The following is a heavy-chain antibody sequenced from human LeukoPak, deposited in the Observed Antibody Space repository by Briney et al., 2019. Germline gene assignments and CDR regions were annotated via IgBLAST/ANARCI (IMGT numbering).Heavy chain of an antibody. V-gene: IGHV3-23*01. CDR1: GFTFSSYA. D-gene: IGHD5-12*01. CDR3: AIKPLWLRVY. Sequence: PGGSLRLSCAASGFTFSSYAMSWVRQAPGKGLEWVSAISGSGGSTYYADSVKGRFTISRDNSRNTLYLQMNSLSAEDTAVYYCAIKPLWLRVYWGQGTLVTVSS. J-gene: IGHJ4*02. CDR2: ISGSGGST.